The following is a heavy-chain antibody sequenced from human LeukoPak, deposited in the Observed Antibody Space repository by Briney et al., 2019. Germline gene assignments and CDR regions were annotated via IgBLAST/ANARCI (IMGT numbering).Heavy chain of an antibody. CDR3: ARANMITFGGVIVLDAFDI. CDR2: ISAYNGNT. CDR1: GYTFTSYG. J-gene: IGHJ3*02. V-gene: IGHV1-18*01. Sequence: GASVKVSCKASGYTFTSYGISWVRQAPGQGLEWMEWISAYNGNTNYAQKLQGRVTMTTDTSTSTAYMELRSLRSDDTAVYYCARANMITFGGVIVLDAFDIWGQGTMVTVSS. D-gene: IGHD3-16*02.